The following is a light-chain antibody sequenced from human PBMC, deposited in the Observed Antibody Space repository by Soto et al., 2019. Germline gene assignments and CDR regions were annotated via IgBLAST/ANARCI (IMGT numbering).Light chain of an antibody. CDR2: GVT. V-gene: IGLV2-14*01. CDR1: SSDVGAYNY. Sequence: QSVLTQPASVSGSPGQSITISCTGTSSDVGAYNYVSWYQQYPGKAPKLMIYGVTNRPSGVSNRFYGSKTGNKASLTISGLQAEDEADYYCFSHIRGDSHVFATGTKVTVL. J-gene: IGLJ1*01. CDR3: FSHIRGDSHV.